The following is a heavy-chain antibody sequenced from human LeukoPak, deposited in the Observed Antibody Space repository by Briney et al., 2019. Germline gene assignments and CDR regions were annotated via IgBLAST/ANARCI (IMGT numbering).Heavy chain of an antibody. D-gene: IGHD3-22*01. J-gene: IGHJ4*02. CDR3: ARDLNDSSGFDY. V-gene: IGHV4-59*01. CDR2: IYYSGST. CDR1: GGSISSYY. Sequence: SETLSLTCTVSGGSISSYYWSWIRQPPGKGLEWIGYIYYSGSTNYNPSPKSRVTISVDTSKNQFPLKLSSVTAADTAVYYCARDLNDSSGFDYWGQGTLVTVSS.